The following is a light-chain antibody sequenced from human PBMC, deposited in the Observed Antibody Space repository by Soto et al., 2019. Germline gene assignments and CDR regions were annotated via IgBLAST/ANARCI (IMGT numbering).Light chain of an antibody. J-gene: IGKJ1*01. CDR2: AAS. V-gene: IGKV1-39*01. CDR1: QNINNY. CDR3: QQTYITPPWT. Sequence: DVQMTQSPTSLYASVGDRVTISCRASQNINNYLNWYQHKPGKAPRLLIFAASNLETGVPSRFSGSGSGTDFTLSVSELQPEDFATYYCQQTYITPPWTFGQGTKLEI.